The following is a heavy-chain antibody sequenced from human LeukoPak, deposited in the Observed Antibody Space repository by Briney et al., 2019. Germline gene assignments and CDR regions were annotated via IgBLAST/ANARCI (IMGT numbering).Heavy chain of an antibody. Sequence: PGGSLRLSCAASGFTFSTYSMHWVRQAPGKGLEWVAVISYEGSNKYYADSVKGRFTISRDNSKNTLNLQMNSLRADDTAVYYCARRGVYSSGWYAFFDYWGQGTLVTVSS. D-gene: IGHD6-19*01. CDR3: ARRGVYSSGWYAFFDY. CDR2: ISYEGSNK. V-gene: IGHV3-30*04. CDR1: GFTFSTYS. J-gene: IGHJ4*02.